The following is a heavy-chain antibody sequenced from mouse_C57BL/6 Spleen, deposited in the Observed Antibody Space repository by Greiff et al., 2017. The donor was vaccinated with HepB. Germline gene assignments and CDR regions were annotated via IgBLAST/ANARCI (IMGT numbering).Heavy chain of an antibody. CDR1: GYTFTSYW. Sequence: QVQLKQPGAELVMPGASVKLSCKASGYTFTSYWMHWVKQRPGQGLEWIGEIDPSDSYTNYNQKFKGKSTLTVDKSSSTAYMQLSSLTSEDSAVYYCARSRVQRYFDVWGTGTTVTVSS. CDR3: ARSRVQRYFDV. J-gene: IGHJ1*03. CDR2: IDPSDSYT. V-gene: IGHV1-69*01.